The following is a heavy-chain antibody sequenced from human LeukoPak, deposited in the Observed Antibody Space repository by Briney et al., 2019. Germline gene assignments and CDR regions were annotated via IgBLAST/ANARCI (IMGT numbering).Heavy chain of an antibody. D-gene: IGHD1-26*01. Sequence: GGSLRLSCAASGFTFSSYSMNWVRHAPGKGLEGVSYISLSSNARFYADSVKGRFTISRDNAKNSLYLQMNSLRAEDTAVYYCARDQSRGSPGTFDNWGQGTLVTVSS. CDR2: ISLSSNAR. J-gene: IGHJ4*02. V-gene: IGHV3-48*04. CDR1: GFTFSSYS. CDR3: ARDQSRGSPGTFDN.